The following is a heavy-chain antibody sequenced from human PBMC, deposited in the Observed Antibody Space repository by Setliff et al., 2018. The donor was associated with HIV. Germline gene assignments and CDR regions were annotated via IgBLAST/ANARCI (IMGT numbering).Heavy chain of an antibody. D-gene: IGHD3-3*01. CDR1: GGSISSSSYY. J-gene: IGHJ4*02. Sequence: LSLTCTVSGGSISSSSYYWGWTRQPPGKGLEWLGSIYYSGSAYYNPSLKSRVTISVDTSKNQFSLKLSSVTAADTAVYYCARATVAIFGVVTAILHYFDYWGQGTLVTVSS. CDR2: IYYSGSA. V-gene: IGHV4-39*07. CDR3: ARATVAIFGVVTAILHYFDY.